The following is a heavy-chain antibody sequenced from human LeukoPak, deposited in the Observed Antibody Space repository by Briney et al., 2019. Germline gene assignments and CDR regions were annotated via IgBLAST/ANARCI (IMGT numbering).Heavy chain of an antibody. J-gene: IGHJ1*01. D-gene: IGHD5-24*01. CDR1: GFTFSSYS. CDR2: ISSSSSYI. Sequence: GGSLRLSCAASGFTFSSYSMDWVRQAPGKGLEWVSSISSSSSYIYYADPVKGRFTISRDNAKNSLYLQMNSLRAEDTAVYYCAREVFGRRWLQSPYFQHWGQGTLVTVSS. CDR3: AREVFGRRWLQSPYFQH. V-gene: IGHV3-21*01.